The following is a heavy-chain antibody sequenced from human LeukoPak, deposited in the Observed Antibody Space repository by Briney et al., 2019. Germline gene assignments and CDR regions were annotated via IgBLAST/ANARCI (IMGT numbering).Heavy chain of an antibody. CDR2: IYYSGST. CDR1: GGSISSYY. Sequence: PSETLSLTCTVSGGSISSYYWSWIRQPPGKGLEWIGYIYYSGSTNYNPSLKSRVTISVDTSKNQFSLKLSSVTAADTAVYYCARTVPNYFDYWGQGALVTVSS. D-gene: IGHD4-11*01. J-gene: IGHJ4*02. V-gene: IGHV4-59*01. CDR3: ARTVPNYFDY.